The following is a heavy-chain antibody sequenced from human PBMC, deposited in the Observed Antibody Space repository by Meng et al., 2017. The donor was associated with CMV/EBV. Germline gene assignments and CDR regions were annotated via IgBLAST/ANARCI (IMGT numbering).Heavy chain of an antibody. CDR1: GASISSMIYY. CDR2: IYYSGST. V-gene: IGHV4-39*01. CDR3: ARQGGGDWGDY. J-gene: IGHJ4*02. D-gene: IGHD3-16*01. Sequence: SETLSLTCNVSGASISSMIYYWGWIRQSPGKGLEWIGSIYYSGSTYYNPSLKSRVTISIDTSKNQFSLKLGSVTAEDTAVYYCARQGGGDWGDYWGQGTLVTVSS.